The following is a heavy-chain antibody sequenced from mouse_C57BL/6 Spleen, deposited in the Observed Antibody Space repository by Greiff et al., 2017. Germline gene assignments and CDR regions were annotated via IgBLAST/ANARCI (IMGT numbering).Heavy chain of an antibody. CDR2: IHPNSGST. J-gene: IGHJ2*01. D-gene: IGHD4-1*01. CDR1: GYTFTSYW. Sequence: QVQLQQPGAELVKPGASVKLSCKASGYTFTSYWMHWVKQRPGQGLEWIGMIHPNSGSTNYNEKFKSKATLTVDKSSSTAYMQLSSLTSEDSAVYYCARSLQLTGTYYFDYWGQGTTLTVSS. V-gene: IGHV1-64*01. CDR3: ARSLQLTGTYYFDY.